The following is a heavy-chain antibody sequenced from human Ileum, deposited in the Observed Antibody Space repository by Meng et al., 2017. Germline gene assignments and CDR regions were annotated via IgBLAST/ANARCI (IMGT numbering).Heavy chain of an antibody. J-gene: IGHJ4*02. CDR3: ARGYAGKAYDY. CDR1: GYTFSDYW. V-gene: IGHV1-2*02. D-gene: IGHD4-23*01. CDR2: VNPKSGGT. Sequence: ASVKVSCKTSGYTFSDYWIHWVRQAPGQGLEWMGWVNPKSGGTDYAEKFQGRVTMTSDTSIKTAYMELGGLTSDDTAMYYCARGYAGKAYDYWGQGTLVTVPS.